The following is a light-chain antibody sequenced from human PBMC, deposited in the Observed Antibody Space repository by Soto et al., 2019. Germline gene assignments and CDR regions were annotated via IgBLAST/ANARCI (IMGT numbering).Light chain of an antibody. CDR3: QHYDSYSEA. Sequence: MPQSLSTLSGTEGDRVIITCRASQTISSWLAWYQQKPGKAPKLLIYKASTLKSGVPSRFSGSGSGTEFTLTISSLQPDDFATYYCQHYDSYSEAFGQGTKVDIK. CDR1: QTISSW. CDR2: KAS. J-gene: IGKJ1*01. V-gene: IGKV1-5*03.